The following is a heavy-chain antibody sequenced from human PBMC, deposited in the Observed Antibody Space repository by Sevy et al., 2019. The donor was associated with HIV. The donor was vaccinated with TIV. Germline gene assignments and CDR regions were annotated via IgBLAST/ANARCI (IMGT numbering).Heavy chain of an antibody. V-gene: IGHV3-23*01. CDR1: GFTFISYT. CDR2: ISSSGGST. D-gene: IGHD5-12*01. CDR3: AKEEFSGYNFGY. Sequence: GGSLRLSCVASGFTFISYTMSWVRQAPGKGLEWVSAISSSGGSTYYGDSVKGRFTISGDNSKNTVYLEINNLRAEDTALYYCAKEEFSGYNFGYWGQGTLVTVSS. J-gene: IGHJ4*02.